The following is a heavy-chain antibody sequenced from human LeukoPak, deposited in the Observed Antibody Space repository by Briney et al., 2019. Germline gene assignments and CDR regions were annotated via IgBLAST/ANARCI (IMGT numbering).Heavy chain of an antibody. D-gene: IGHD3-10*01. J-gene: IGHJ6*02. CDR2: IYYSGST. V-gene: IGHV4-59*08. CDR3: AKTMVRGVEYYYGMDV. Sequence: SETPSLTCTVSGGSIGSYYWSWIRQPPGKGLEWIGYIYYSGSTNYNPSLKSRVTISVDTSKNQFSLKLSSVTAADTAVYYCAKTMVRGVEYYYGMDVWGQGTTVTVSS. CDR1: GGSIGSYY.